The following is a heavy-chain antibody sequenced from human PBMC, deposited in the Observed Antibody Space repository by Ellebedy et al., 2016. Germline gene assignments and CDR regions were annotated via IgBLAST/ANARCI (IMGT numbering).Heavy chain of an antibody. Sequence: GESLKISXAASGFTFSSYGMHWVRQAPGKGLEWVAVISYDGSNKYYADSVKGRFTISRDNSKNTLYLQMNSLRAEDTAVYYCASSATVTRAAFDIWGQGTMVTVSS. CDR3: ASSATVTRAAFDI. D-gene: IGHD4-11*01. V-gene: IGHV3-30*03. CDR2: ISYDGSNK. J-gene: IGHJ3*02. CDR1: GFTFSSYG.